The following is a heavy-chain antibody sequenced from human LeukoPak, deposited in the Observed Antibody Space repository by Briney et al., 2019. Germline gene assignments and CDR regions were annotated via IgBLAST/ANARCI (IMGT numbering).Heavy chain of an antibody. CDR1: GFTFSDYY. Sequence: GGSLRLSCAASGFTFSDYYMSWIRQAPGKGLEWVSYISSSGNTIYYADSVKGRFTISRDNAKNSLYLQTNSLRAEDTAVYYCARVAYCGGDCYSYYFDYWGQGTLVTVSS. CDR3: ARVAYCGGDCYSYYFDY. J-gene: IGHJ4*02. V-gene: IGHV3-11*01. CDR2: ISSSGNTI. D-gene: IGHD2-21*02.